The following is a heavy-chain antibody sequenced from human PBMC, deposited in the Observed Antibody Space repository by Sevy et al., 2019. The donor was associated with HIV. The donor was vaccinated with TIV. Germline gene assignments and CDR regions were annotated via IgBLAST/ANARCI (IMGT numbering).Heavy chain of an antibody. D-gene: IGHD3-3*01. V-gene: IGHV3-23*01. Sequence: GGSLRLSCAASGFSFSTYAMTWVRQAPGKGLEWVSGISGSGTSTYYTDSVKGRFTISRDNSKKTGYLQMNNLRAEDTAVYYCGKVSIFGVGGFYDYWGQGTLVTVSS. J-gene: IGHJ4*02. CDR2: ISGSGTST. CDR1: GFSFSTYA. CDR3: GKVSIFGVGGFYDY.